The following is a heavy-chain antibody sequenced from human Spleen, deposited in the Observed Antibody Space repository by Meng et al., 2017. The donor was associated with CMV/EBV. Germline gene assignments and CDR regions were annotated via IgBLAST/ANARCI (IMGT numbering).Heavy chain of an antibody. CDR3: ARGKYNWRDGNWFDP. V-gene: IGHV5-51*01. Sequence: KVSCKGSGYSFTNYWIAWVRQKPGKGLEWMGLIDPGDSDTRYSPSFEGQVTISADRSTSTAYLQWSSLKASDTAIYYCARGKYNWRDGNWFDPWGQGTLVTVSS. J-gene: IGHJ5*02. D-gene: IGHD1-1*01. CDR1: GYSFTNYW. CDR2: IDPGDSDT.